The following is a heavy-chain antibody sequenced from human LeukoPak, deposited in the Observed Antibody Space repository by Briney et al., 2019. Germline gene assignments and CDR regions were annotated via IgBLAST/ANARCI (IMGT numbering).Heavy chain of an antibody. Sequence: PGGSLRLSCAASGFTFSSYWMRWVRQAPEKGLEWLSNRKQDGSEKYYVDSVKGRFTISRDNANNSLYLQMNSLRAEDTAVYYCARDLTGYSGSYSDYWGQGTLVTVSS. CDR2: RKQDGSEK. V-gene: IGHV3-7*01. J-gene: IGHJ4*02. D-gene: IGHD1-26*01. CDR1: GFTFSSYW. CDR3: ARDLTGYSGSYSDY.